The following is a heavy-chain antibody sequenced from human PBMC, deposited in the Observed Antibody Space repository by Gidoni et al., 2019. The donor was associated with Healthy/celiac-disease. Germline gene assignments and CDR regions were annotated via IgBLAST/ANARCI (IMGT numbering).Heavy chain of an antibody. CDR1: AFTFSGSA. CDR2: IRSKANSYAT. J-gene: IGHJ6*02. CDR3: TRHLPMWPMNYYGMDV. D-gene: IGHD3-22*01. V-gene: IGHV3-73*02. Sequence: EVQLVESGGGLVQPGGSLTLSCAAPAFTFSGSAMHWVRQASGKGLEWVRRIRSKANSYATAYAASVKGRFTISRDDSKNTAYLQMNSLKTEDTAVYYCTRHLPMWPMNYYGMDVWGQGTTVTVSS.